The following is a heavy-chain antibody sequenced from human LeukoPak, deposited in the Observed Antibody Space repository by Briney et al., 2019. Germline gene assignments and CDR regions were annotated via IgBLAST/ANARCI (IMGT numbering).Heavy chain of an antibody. D-gene: IGHD3-10*01. CDR1: GGSISSYY. J-gene: IGHJ3*02. Sequence: SETLSLTCTVSGGSISSYYWSWIRQPAGKGLEWIGRIYTSGSTNYNPSLKSRVTMSVDTSKNQFSLKLRSVTAADTAVYYCARNRITMVRGVILDAFDIWGQGTMVTVSS. CDR3: ARNRITMVRGVILDAFDI. V-gene: IGHV4-4*07. CDR2: IYTSGST.